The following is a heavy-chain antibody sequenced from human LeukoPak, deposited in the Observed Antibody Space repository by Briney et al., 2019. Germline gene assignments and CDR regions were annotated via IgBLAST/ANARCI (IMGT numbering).Heavy chain of an antibody. CDR2: ISSSGSTI. CDR3: ARSVTTYYYYYMDV. D-gene: IGHD4-11*01. CDR1: GFTFSDYY. Sequence: GGSLRLPCAASGFTFSDYYMSWIRQAPGKGLEWVSYISSSGSTIYYADSVKGRFTISRDNAKNSLYLQMNSLRAEDTAVYYCARSVTTYYYYYMDVWGKGTTVTVSS. V-gene: IGHV3-11*04. J-gene: IGHJ6*03.